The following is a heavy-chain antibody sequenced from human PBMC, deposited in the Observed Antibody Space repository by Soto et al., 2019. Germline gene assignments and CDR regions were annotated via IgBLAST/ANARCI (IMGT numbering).Heavy chain of an antibody. D-gene: IGHD6-13*01. J-gene: IGHJ5*02. CDR3: ARGLGSSWFFL. CDR1: GFTFAEDT. V-gene: IGHV3-48*01. CDR2: IGSTSSTI. Sequence: GGSLRLSCAASGFTFAEDTMNWVRQAPGKGLEWISYIGSTSSTIKYADSVKGRFTISRDNAKSSLYLQMTSLRVEDTAVYYCARGLGSSWFFLWGQGVLVTVSS.